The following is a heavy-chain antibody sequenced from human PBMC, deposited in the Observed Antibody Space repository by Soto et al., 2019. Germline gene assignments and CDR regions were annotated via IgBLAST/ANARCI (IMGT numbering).Heavy chain of an antibody. CDR2: IYYSGST. CDR1: GGSISSYY. CDR3: ARGKYYDYVWGSYRHTEFDP. Sequence: SETLSLTCTVSGGSISSYYWSWIRQPPGKGLEWIGYIYYSGSTNYNPSLKSRVTISVDTSKNQFSLKLSSVTAAGTAVYYCARGKYYDYVWGSYRHTEFDPWGQGTLVTV. V-gene: IGHV4-59*01. J-gene: IGHJ5*02. D-gene: IGHD3-16*02.